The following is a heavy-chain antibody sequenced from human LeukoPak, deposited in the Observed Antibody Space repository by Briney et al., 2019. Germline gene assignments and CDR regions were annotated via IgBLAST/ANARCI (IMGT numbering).Heavy chain of an antibody. D-gene: IGHD1-26*01. V-gene: IGHV3-23*01. CDR2: ISGSGGST. Sequence: PGGSLRLSCAASGFTFSSYAMSWVRQAPGKGLEWVSAISGSGGSTYYADSVKGRFTISRDNSKNTLYLQMNSLRAEDTAVYYCANGGSDSGSYWPFYYYYGMDVWGQGTTVTVSS. CDR3: ANGGSDSGSYWPFYYYYGMDV. J-gene: IGHJ6*02. CDR1: GFTFSSYA.